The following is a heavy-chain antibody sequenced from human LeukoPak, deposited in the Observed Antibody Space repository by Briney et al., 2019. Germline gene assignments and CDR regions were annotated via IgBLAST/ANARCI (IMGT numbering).Heavy chain of an antibody. Sequence: GESLRISCKGSGYSFTTYWISWVRQMPGKGLEWMGRIDPSDSYTNYSPSFQGHVAISADKSFSTAYLQWTSLKASDTAMYYCARHAKAYGSSCDYWGQGTLVTVSS. J-gene: IGHJ4*02. V-gene: IGHV5-10-1*01. CDR1: GYSFTTYW. CDR3: ARHAKAYGSSCDY. CDR2: IDPSDSYT. D-gene: IGHD6-13*01.